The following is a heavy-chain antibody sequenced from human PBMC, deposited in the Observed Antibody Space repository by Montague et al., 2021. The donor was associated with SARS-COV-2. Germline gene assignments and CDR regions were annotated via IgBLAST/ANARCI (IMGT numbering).Heavy chain of an antibody. CDR3: AQLRDYDILTGSYSGLDY. CDR1: GFSLSTSGMC. CDR2: XDWDDDN. V-gene: IGHV2-70*01. Sequence: PALVKPTQTLTLTCTFSGFSLSTSGMCVSWIRQPPGKALEWLALXDWDDDNYYSTSLKTRLTISKDTSKHQVVLTMTNMDPGDTATYYCAQLRDYDILTGSYSGLDYGGQGTRGAVSS. D-gene: IGHD3-9*01. J-gene: IGHJ4*02.